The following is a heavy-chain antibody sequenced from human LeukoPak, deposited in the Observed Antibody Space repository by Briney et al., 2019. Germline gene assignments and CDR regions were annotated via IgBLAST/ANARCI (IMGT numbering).Heavy chain of an antibody. CDR3: VRDPMSAAAGQEADY. D-gene: IGHD6-25*01. V-gene: IGHV3-66*01. CDR2: IYSGGST. J-gene: IGHJ4*02. CDR1: GFTVSINY. Sequence: PGGSLRLSCAASGFTVSINYMSGVRQAPGKRLEWVSVIYSGGSTYYADSVKGRFTISRDNSKNTLYLQMNSLRAEDTAVYYCVRDPMSAAAGQEADYWGEGTLVTVSS.